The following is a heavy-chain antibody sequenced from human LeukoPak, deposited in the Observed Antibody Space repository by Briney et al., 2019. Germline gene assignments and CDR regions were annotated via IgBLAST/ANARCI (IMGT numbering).Heavy chain of an antibody. Sequence: ASVKVSCRASGYTFTSYGISWVRQAPGQGLEWMGWISAYNGNTNYAQKFQGRVTMTTDTSTSTAYMELRSLGSDDTAVYYCARDRSSGWTGVFDYWGLGTLVTVSS. D-gene: IGHD6-19*01. CDR3: ARDRSSGWTGVFDY. CDR1: GYTFTSYG. CDR2: ISAYNGNT. J-gene: IGHJ4*02. V-gene: IGHV1-18*01.